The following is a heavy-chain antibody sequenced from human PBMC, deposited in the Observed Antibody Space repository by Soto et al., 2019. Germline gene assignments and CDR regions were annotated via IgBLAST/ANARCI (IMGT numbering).Heavy chain of an antibody. CDR3: ASASCSSTSCYVGDY. Sequence: ASVKVSCKASGYTFTSYGISWVRQAPGQGLEWMGWISAYNGNTNYAQKLQGRVTMTTDTSTSTAYMELRSLRSDDTAVYYCASASCSSTSCYVGDYWGQGTLVTVSS. V-gene: IGHV1-18*01. CDR1: GYTFTSYG. D-gene: IGHD2-2*01. CDR2: ISAYNGNT. J-gene: IGHJ4*02.